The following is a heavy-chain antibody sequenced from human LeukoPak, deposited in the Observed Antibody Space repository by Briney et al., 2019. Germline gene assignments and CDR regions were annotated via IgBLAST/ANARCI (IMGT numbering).Heavy chain of an antibody. V-gene: IGHV3-23*01. CDR3: AKGYTFGPNWFDP. D-gene: IGHD5-18*01. CDR2: ITGSGGNT. CDR1: GFIFSSYS. Sequence: GGSLRLSCAASGFIFSSYSMSWVRQAPGKGLEWVSVITGSGGNTYYADSVKGRFTISRDNSKNMLSLQMNTLRAEDTAIYYCAKGYTFGPNWFDPWGQGTLVTVSS. J-gene: IGHJ5*02.